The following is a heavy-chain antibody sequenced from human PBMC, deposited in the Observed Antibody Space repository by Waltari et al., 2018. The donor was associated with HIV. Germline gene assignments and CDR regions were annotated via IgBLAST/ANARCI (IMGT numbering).Heavy chain of an antibody. J-gene: IGHJ6*02. V-gene: IGHV3-30*18. D-gene: IGHD3-10*01. Sequence: QVQLVESGGGVVQSGRSLRLTCVASGFNFSTFGMHWVRQGPGKGREGVCVISYDGHNKQYADSVKGQFTISRDNSNSTLFLQMSSLRPDDTAVYYCAKDLVTRGFFYFYGMHVWGQGTTVTVSS. CDR2: ISYDGHNK. CDR1: GFNFSTFG. CDR3: AKDLVTRGFFYFYGMHV.